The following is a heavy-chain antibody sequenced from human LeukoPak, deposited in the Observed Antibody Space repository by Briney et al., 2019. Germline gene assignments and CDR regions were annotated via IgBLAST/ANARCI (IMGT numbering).Heavy chain of an antibody. CDR3: ASLYDSSGYWPYYYYYYGMDV. J-gene: IGHJ6*02. V-gene: IGHV3-7*01. CDR2: IKQDGSEK. Sequence: PGGSLRLSCAASGFTFSSYWMSWVRQAPGKGLEWVANIKQDGSEKYYVDSVKGRFTISRDNAKNSLYLQMNSLRAEDTAVYYCASLYDSSGYWPYYYYYYGMDVWGQGTMVTVSS. CDR1: GFTFSSYW. D-gene: IGHD3-22*01.